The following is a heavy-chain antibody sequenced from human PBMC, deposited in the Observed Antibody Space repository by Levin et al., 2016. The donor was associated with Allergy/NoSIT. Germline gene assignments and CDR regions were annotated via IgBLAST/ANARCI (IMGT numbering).Heavy chain of an antibody. CDR2: INAGNGNT. CDR3: ARSIPAATRTRSDY. V-gene: IGHV1-3*01. J-gene: IGHJ4*02. D-gene: IGHD2-15*01. CDR1: GYTFTSYA. Sequence: ASVKVSCKASGYTFTSYAMHWVRQAPGQRLEWMGWINAGNGNTKYSQKFQGRVTITRDTSASTAYMELSSLRSEDTAVYYCARSIPAATRTRSDYWGQGTLVTVSS.